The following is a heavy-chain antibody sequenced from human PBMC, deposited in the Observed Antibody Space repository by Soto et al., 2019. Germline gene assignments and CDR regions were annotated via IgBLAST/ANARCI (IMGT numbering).Heavy chain of an antibody. D-gene: IGHD4-17*01. CDR3: ATGDYGDSRDWYFDL. Sequence: QVQLQESGPGLVKPSETLSLTCTVSGGSISSYYWSWIRQPPGKGLEWIGYIYYSGSTNYNPSLKSRVTISVDTSKNQFSLKLSSVTAADTAVYYCATGDYGDSRDWYFDLWGRGTLVTVSS. CDR2: IYYSGST. J-gene: IGHJ2*01. CDR1: GGSISSYY. V-gene: IGHV4-59*01.